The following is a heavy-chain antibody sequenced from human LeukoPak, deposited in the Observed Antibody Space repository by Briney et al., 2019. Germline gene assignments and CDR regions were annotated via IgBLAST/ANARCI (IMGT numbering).Heavy chain of an antibody. V-gene: IGHV1-18*01. D-gene: IGHD6-19*01. J-gene: IGHJ4*02. Sequence: ASVKVSCKASGYTFTRYGVRWVRPAPGQGLEWMGWISGSNGNTNYAQQLQGRVTMTTDTSTSTAYMELRSLRSDDTAVYYCARIAVADTLSAYYFEYWGQGTLVTVSS. CDR1: GYTFTRYG. CDR2: ISGSNGNT. CDR3: ARIAVADTLSAYYFEY.